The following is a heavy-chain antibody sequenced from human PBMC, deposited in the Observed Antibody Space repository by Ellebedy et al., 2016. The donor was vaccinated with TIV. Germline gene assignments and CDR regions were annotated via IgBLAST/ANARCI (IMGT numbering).Heavy chain of an antibody. D-gene: IGHD6-13*01. CDR2: IIPIFGTA. J-gene: IGHJ3*02. V-gene: IGHV1-69*13. CDR1: GGTFSSYA. CDR3: TRDLAIAAAGTSFAAFDI. Sequence: SVKVSXXASGGTFSSYAISWVRRAPGQGLEWMGGIIPIFGTADYAQNFQGRVTITADESTSTAYMELSSLTSEDTAVYYCTRDLAIAAAGTSFAAFDIWGQGTMVTVSS.